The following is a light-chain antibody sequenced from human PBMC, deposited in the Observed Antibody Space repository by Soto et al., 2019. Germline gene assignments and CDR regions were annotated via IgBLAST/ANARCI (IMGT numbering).Light chain of an antibody. V-gene: IGKV1-39*01. CDR1: QSIATF. Sequence: IQMTQSPSSLSASVGDRLTITCRASQSIATFLNWYQQKPGRAPKLLIYGASSLQSGVPSRFSGSGSGTYFTLTISGLQPEDSAVHYCQESRSVPFTFGGGTKLEVK. CDR2: GAS. J-gene: IGKJ4*01. CDR3: QESRSVPFT.